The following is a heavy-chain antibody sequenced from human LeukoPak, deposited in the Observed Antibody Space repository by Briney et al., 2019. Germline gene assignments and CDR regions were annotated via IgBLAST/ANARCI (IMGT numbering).Heavy chain of an antibody. J-gene: IGHJ4*02. D-gene: IGHD4-23*01. CDR2: TNKDGSEK. CDR1: GFTFSSYW. CDR3: AREIRPSYGGNWVNFDY. Sequence: GGSLRLSCAASGFTFSSYWMNWVRQAPGKGLEWVANTNKDGSEKYYSDSVKGRFAISRDNAKNSLYLQMNSLRAEDTAVYYCAREIRPSYGGNWVNFDYWGQGTLVTVSS. V-gene: IGHV3-7*01.